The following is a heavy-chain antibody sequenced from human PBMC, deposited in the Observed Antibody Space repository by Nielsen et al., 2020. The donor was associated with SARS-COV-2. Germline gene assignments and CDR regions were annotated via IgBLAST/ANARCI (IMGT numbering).Heavy chain of an antibody. CDR2: IYFSGST. CDR3: ARGKRGVAFDV. J-gene: IGHJ3*01. CDR1: GASISGHY. V-gene: IGHV4-59*11. Sequence: SDTLSLTCTVSGASISGHYWNWTRQPPGKGLEWIGYIYFSGSTTYNPSLKRRVTISVDTSKSHFSLKLNSVTAADTADYYCARGKRGVAFDVWGQGSMVTVSS. D-gene: IGHD3-10*01.